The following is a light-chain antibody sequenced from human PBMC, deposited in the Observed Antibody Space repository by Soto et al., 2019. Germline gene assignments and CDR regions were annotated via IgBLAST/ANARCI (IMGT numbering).Light chain of an antibody. J-gene: IGLJ2*01. CDR1: SSDVGGYDY. CDR2: DVT. Sequence: QSALTQPRSVSGSPGQSVTISCAGTSSDVGGYDYVSWYQQHPGKVPKILIFDVTKRPSGVPNRFSGSKSGNTASLTISGLQADDEADYYCCSYAGSYTLIFGGGTQLTVL. V-gene: IGLV2-11*01. CDR3: CSYAGSYTLI.